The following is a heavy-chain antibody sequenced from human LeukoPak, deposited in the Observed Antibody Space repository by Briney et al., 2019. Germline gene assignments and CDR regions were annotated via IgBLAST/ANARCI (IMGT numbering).Heavy chain of an antibody. J-gene: IGHJ4*02. D-gene: IGHD3-10*01. CDR2: IYHSGST. CDR1: GYSISSGYY. Sequence: SETLSLTCTVSGYSISSGYYWGWIRQPPGKGLEWIGSIYHSGSTYYNPSLKSRVTISVDTSKNQFSLKLSSVTAADTAVYYCARGPPMVRGVYSPLPDYWGQGTLVTVSS. CDR3: ARGPPMVRGVYSPLPDY. V-gene: IGHV4-38-2*02.